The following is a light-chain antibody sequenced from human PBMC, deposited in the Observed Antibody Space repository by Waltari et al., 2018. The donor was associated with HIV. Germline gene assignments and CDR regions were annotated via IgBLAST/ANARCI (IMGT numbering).Light chain of an antibody. V-gene: IGLV3-1*01. CDR1: NLGEKY. Sequence: SYELTQPPSVSVSPGQTGSISCSGDNLGEKYACWFQQKPGQSPVMVIYQNNKRPSGSPEPFSGSNAGNTATLTISGTQAMDEADYYCQAWDSSTVVFGTGTKVTVL. J-gene: IGLJ1*01. CDR2: QNN. CDR3: QAWDSSTVV.